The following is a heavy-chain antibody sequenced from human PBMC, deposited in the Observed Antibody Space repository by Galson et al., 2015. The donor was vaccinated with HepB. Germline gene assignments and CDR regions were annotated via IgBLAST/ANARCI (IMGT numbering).Heavy chain of an antibody. V-gene: IGHV3-30*04. CDR3: ARDLGNIVVVTAAIYYYYGMDV. Sequence: SLRLSCASSGFTFSSYAMHWVRQAPGKGLEWVAVISYDGSNKYYADSVKGRFTISRDNSKNTLYLQMNSLRVEDTAVYYCARDLGNIVVVTAAIYYYYGMDVLGKATTVTVSS. J-gene: IGHJ6*04. D-gene: IGHD2-2*01. CDR2: ISYDGSNK. CDR1: GFTFSSYA.